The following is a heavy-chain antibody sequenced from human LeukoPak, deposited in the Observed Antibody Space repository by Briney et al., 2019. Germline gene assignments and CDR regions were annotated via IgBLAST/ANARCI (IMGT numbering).Heavy chain of an antibody. D-gene: IGHD3-16*01. V-gene: IGHV3-74*01. CDR3: ARVRGGN. CDR2: INEDGTT. CDR1: GFTFSRYW. Sequence: GGSLRLSCAASGFTFSRYWTYWVRQAPGKGLVWISNINEDGTTSYADFVKGRFTISRDNAKNTLYLQMNSLRVEDTAVYYCARVRGGNWGQGTLVTVSS. J-gene: IGHJ4*02.